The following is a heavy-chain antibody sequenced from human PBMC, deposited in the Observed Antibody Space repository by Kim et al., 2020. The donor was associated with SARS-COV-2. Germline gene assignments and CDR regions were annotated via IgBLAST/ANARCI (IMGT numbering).Heavy chain of an antibody. V-gene: IGHV4-39*01. J-gene: IGHJ4*02. D-gene: IGHD3-16*02. Sequence: SETLSLTCTVSGGSISSSSYYWGWVRQPPGKGLEWIGSIYYSGSTYYSPSLKNRVTISADTSKNQFSLRLTSVTATDTALYYCVRLGKYRTRGIDFWGQGALVTVSS. CDR2: IYYSGST. CDR1: GGSISSSSYY. CDR3: VRLGKYRTRGIDF.